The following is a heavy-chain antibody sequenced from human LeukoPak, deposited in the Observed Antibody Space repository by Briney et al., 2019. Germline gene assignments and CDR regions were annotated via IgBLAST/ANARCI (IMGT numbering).Heavy chain of an antibody. CDR3: ARMHSSSSSFDY. Sequence: SQTLSLTCTVSGGSISSGSYYGSWIRQPAGKGLEWIGRIYTSGSTNYNPSLKSRVAISVDTSKNQFSLKLSSVTAADTAVYYCARMHSSSSSFDYWGQGTLVTVSS. V-gene: IGHV4-61*02. CDR1: GGSISSGSYY. J-gene: IGHJ4*02. CDR2: IYTSGST. D-gene: IGHD6-6*01.